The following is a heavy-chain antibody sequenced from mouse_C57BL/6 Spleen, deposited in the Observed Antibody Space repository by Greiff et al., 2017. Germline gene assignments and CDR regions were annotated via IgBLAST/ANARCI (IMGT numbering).Heavy chain of an antibody. CDR2: INPNNGGT. J-gene: IGHJ4*01. D-gene: IGHD1-1*01. CDR1: GYTFTDYY. CDR3: ARPPITTEGAMDY. V-gene: IGHV1-26*01. Sequence: VQLQQSGPELVKPGASVKISCKASGYTFTDYYMNWVKQSHGKSLEWIGDINPNNGGTSYNQKFKGKATLTVDKSSSTAYMELRSLTSEDSAVYYCARPPITTEGAMDYWGQGTSVTVSS.